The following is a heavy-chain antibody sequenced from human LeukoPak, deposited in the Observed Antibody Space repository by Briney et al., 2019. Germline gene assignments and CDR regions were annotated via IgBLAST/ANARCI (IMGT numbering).Heavy chain of an antibody. D-gene: IGHD1-7*01. Sequence: ASVKVSCKASGYTFTSYGISWVRQAPGQGLEWMGWISAYNGNTNYAQKLQGRVTMTTDTSTSTAYMELRSLRSDDTAVYYCARDQGRITGTMWSGALDYWGQGTLVTVSS. CDR3: ARDQGRITGTMWSGALDY. CDR1: GYTFTSYG. V-gene: IGHV1-18*01. CDR2: ISAYNGNT. J-gene: IGHJ4*02.